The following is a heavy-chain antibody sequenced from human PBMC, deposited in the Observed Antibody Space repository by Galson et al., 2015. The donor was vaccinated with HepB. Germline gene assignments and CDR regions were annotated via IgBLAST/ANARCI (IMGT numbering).Heavy chain of an antibody. J-gene: IGHJ5*02. V-gene: IGHV3-48*02. CDR2: ISGRTSSI. Sequence: SLRLSCAASGFIFSSYSMNWVRRAPGKGLEWVSYISGRTSSIYYADSVKGRFTISRDNAKNSLYLQMNSLRDEDTAVYYCARVERRNNWFDPWGQGTLVTVS. CDR3: ARVERRNNWFDP. CDR1: GFIFSSYS. D-gene: IGHD5-24*01.